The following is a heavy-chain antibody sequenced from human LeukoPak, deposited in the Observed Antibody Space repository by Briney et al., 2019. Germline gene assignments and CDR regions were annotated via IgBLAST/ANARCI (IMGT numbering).Heavy chain of an antibody. CDR2: ISGSGGST. V-gene: IGHV3-23*01. CDR3: AKDLSGPGIAAAFDAFDI. CDR1: GFTFSSYA. Sequence: GGSLRLSCAASGFTFSSYAMSWVRQAPGKGLEWVSAISGSGGSTYYADSVKGRFTISRDNSKNTLYLQMNSLRAEDTAVYYCAKDLSGPGIAAAFDAFDIWGQGTMVTVSS. D-gene: IGHD6-13*01. J-gene: IGHJ3*02.